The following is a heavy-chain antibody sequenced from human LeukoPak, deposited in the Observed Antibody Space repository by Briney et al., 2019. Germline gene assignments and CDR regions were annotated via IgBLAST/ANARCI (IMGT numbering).Heavy chain of an antibody. V-gene: IGHV4-34*01. CDR2: INHSGST. J-gene: IGHJ4*02. Sequence: PSETLSLTCAVYGGSFSGYYWSWIRQPPGKGLEWIGEINHSGSTNYNPSLKSRVTISVDTSKNQFSLKLSSVTAADTAVYYCAGIAARASGIDYWGQGTLVTVSS. D-gene: IGHD6-6*01. CDR3: AGIAARASGIDY. CDR1: GGSFSGYY.